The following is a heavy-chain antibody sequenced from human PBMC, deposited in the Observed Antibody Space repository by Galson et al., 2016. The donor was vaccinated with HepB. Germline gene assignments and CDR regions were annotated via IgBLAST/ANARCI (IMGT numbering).Heavy chain of an antibody. CDR2: ISSSSSYI. CDR1: GFTFSSYS. CDR3: ARGGIVGAIFDY. D-gene: IGHD1-26*01. J-gene: IGHJ4*02. V-gene: IGHV3-21*01. Sequence: SLRLSCAASGFTFSSYSMNWVRQAPGEGLEWVSSISSSSSYIYYADSVKGRFTISRDNAKNSLYLQMNSLRAEDTAVYYCARGGIVGAIFDYWCQGTLVTVSS.